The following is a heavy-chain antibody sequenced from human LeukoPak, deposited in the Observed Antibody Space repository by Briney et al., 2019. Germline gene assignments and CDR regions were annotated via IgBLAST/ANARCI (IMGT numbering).Heavy chain of an antibody. CDR1: GYTFTSYY. CDR3: ALEAWTAMENYYYYMDV. V-gene: IGHV1-46*01. CDR2: INPSGGST. D-gene: IGHD5-18*01. J-gene: IGHJ6*03. Sequence: ASVKVSCKASGYTFTSYYMHWVRQAPGQGLEWMGIINPSGGSTSYAQKFQGRVTMTRDMSTSTVYMELSSLRSEDTAVYYCALEAWTAMENYYYYMDVWGKGTTVTVSS.